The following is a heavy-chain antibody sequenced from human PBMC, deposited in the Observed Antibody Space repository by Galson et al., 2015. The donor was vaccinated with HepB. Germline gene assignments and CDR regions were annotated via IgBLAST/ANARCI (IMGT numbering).Heavy chain of an antibody. Sequence: PALVKPTQTLTLTCTFSGFSLSTSGMCVSWIRQPPGKALEWLARIDWDDDKYYSTSLKTRLTISKDTSKNQVVLTMTNMDPVDTATYYCARTIGYCSGGSCYSWEDYYYYAMDVWGQGTTVTVSS. CDR1: GFSLSTSGMC. D-gene: IGHD2-15*01. J-gene: IGHJ6*02. V-gene: IGHV2-70*11. CDR2: IDWDDDK. CDR3: ARTIGYCSGGSCYSWEDYYYYAMDV.